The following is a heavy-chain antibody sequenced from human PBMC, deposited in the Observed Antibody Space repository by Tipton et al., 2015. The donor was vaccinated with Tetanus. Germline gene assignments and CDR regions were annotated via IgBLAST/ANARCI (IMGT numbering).Heavy chain of an antibody. CDR3: AGVTAQRTELYFDH. Sequence: GLVKPSETLSLTCSVSDGSSRNYYWSWIRQPPGKGLEWIGYVYYTGSTNHNPSLKSRVTISMDRSKNQISLQLTSVTAADTAVYFCAGVTAQRTELYFDHWGQGTLVTVSS. J-gene: IGHJ4*02. CDR1: DGSSRNYY. CDR2: VYYTGST. D-gene: IGHD6-13*01. V-gene: IGHV4-59*01.